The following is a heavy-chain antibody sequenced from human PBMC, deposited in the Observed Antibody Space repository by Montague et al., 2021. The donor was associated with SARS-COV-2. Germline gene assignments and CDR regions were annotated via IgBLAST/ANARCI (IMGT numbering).Heavy chain of an antibody. CDR3: AKFSRDSSGVA. CDR1: GFTFSRYT. V-gene: IGHV3-23*01. D-gene: IGHD3-22*01. CDR2: ISGGGDRK. J-gene: IGHJ5*02. Sequence: SLSLSCSASGFTFSRYTISWVRQAPGKGLEWVSGISGGGDRKYYADSVKGRLTISRDNSKNTVYVQMNSLRAEDTAVYYCAKFSRDSSGVAWGQGTLVTVPS.